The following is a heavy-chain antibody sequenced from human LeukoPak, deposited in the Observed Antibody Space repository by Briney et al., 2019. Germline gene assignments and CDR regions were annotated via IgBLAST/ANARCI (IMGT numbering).Heavy chain of an antibody. CDR2: ISSSSSYI. D-gene: IGHD5-18*01. Sequence: ETLSLTCAVYGGSFSGYYWSWIRQPPGKGLEWVSSISSSSSYIYYADSVKGRFTISRDNAKNSLYLQMNSLRAEDTAVYYCARVWNSYGYYDAFDIWGQGTMVTVSS. J-gene: IGHJ3*02. V-gene: IGHV3-21*01. CDR3: ARVWNSYGYYDAFDI. CDR1: GGSFSGYY.